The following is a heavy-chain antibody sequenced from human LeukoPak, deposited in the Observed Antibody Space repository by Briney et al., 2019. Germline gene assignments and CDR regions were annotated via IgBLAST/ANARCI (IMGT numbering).Heavy chain of an antibody. J-gene: IGHJ4*02. CDR3: AREPDIAVATYYFDY. CDR2: ISSISTYI. CDR1: GFTFSTYS. V-gene: IGHV3-21*01. D-gene: IGHD6-19*01. Sequence: GGSLRLSCAASGFTFSTYSMNWVRQAPGKGLEWVSSISSISTYIYYAGSVKGRFTISRDNAKNSLYLQMNSLRAEDTAVYYCAREPDIAVATYYFDYWGQGTLVTVSS.